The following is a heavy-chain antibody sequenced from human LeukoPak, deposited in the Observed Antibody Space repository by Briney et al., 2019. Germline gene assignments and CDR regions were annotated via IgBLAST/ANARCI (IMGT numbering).Heavy chain of an antibody. J-gene: IGHJ4*02. CDR1: GGSFSGYY. CDR2: INHSGST. Sequence: SETLSLTCAVYGGSFSGYYWSWIRQPPGKGLEWIGEINHSGSTNYNPSLKSRVTISVDTSKNQFSLKLSSVTAADTAVYYCARGYYSGSYYFDYWGQGTLVTVSS. V-gene: IGHV4-34*01. D-gene: IGHD1-26*01. CDR3: ARGYYSGSYYFDY.